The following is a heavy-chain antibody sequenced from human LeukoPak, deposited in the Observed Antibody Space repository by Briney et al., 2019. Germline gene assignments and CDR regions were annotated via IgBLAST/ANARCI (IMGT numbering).Heavy chain of an antibody. J-gene: IGHJ4*02. D-gene: IGHD3-10*01. CDR1: GGSISSYY. CDR2: IYTSGST. CDR3: AKFPAGGAVIRDYYFDY. Sequence: SETLSLTCTFSGGSISSYYWSWIRQPAGKGLEWIGRIYTSGSTNYNPSLKSRVTMSVDTSKNQFSLKLSSVTAADTAVYYCAKFPAGGAVIRDYYFDYWGQGTLVTVSS. V-gene: IGHV4-4*07.